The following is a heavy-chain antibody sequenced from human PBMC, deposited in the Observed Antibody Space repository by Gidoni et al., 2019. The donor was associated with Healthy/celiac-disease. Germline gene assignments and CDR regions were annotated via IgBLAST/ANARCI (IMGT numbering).Heavy chain of an antibody. Sequence: EVQRVESGGGLVKPGGSMRLSCGASGSPFSSYSMNWVRQAPGKGLEWISSMIISSSNLYYADSVKGRFTFSRDKAKNSLYLHMNSLRAEDTSVYYWSREYGDYAGVDYWGQGTLVTVSS. CDR3: SREYGDYAGVDY. J-gene: IGHJ4*02. CDR2: MIISSSNL. D-gene: IGHD4-17*01. CDR1: GSPFSSYS. V-gene: IGHV3-21*01.